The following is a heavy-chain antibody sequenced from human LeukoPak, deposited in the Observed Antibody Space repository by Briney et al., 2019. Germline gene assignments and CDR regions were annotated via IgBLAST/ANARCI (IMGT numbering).Heavy chain of an antibody. CDR3: ARVPPPYSGSSWFWAFDI. D-gene: IGHD1-26*01. CDR2: ITSDSGGT. J-gene: IGHJ3*02. CDR1: GYTFTGHY. V-gene: IGHV1-2*02. Sequence: GASVKVSCKASGYTFTGHYMHWVRQAPGQGLEWMGWITSDSGGTNYAQKFQGRVTMTRDTSISTAYMELSRLRSDDTAVYYCARVPPPYSGSSWFWAFDIWGQGTMVTVSS.